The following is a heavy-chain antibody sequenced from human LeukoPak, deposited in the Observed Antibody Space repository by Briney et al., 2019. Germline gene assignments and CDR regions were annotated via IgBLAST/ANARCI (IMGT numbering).Heavy chain of an antibody. J-gene: IGHJ6*04. D-gene: IGHD3-16*01. Sequence: GGSLRLSCAASGFTFSSHGMHWVRQAPGKGLEWVSVISYNGGNKYYADSVKGRFTISRDNVKNMVYLEMNSPTEEDTAVYHCAKDRCLGDLDYGMDVWGKGTMVTVSS. CDR2: ISYNGGNK. V-gene: IGHV3-30*18. CDR1: GFTFSSHG. CDR3: AKDRCLGDLDYGMDV.